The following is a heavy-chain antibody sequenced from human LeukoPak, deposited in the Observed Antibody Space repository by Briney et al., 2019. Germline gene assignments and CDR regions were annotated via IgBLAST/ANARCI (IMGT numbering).Heavy chain of an antibody. CDR3: ARGPFGGDAFDI. Sequence: QXXGQXXXWMGWMNPNSGNTGYAQKFQGRVTMTRNTSISTAYMELSSLRSEDTAVYYCARGPFGGDAFDIWGQGTMVTVSS. V-gene: IGHV1-8*01. CDR2: MNPNSGNT. D-gene: IGHD3-10*01. J-gene: IGHJ3*02.